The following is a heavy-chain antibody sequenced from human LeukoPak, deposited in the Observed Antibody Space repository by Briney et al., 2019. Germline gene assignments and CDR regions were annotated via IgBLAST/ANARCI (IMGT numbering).Heavy chain of an antibody. J-gene: IGHJ4*02. V-gene: IGHV4-38-2*02. CDR1: GYSISSNYY. Sequence: SETLSLTCTVSGYSISSNYYWGWIRQPPGQGLEWIGNIYHSGSISYNPSLKSRLTISVDTSKNQFSLKLTSVTAADTAVYYCARALEGTTGRFDYWGQGTLVTVSS. CDR2: IYHSGSI. CDR3: ARALEGTTGRFDY. D-gene: IGHD1-7*01.